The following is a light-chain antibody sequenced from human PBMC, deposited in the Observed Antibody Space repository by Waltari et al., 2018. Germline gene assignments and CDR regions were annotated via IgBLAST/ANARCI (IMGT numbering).Light chain of an antibody. CDR1: QSVTRY. Sequence: EIVLTQYPGTLALSPGERATLSCRASQSVTRYLAWYQQKPGLAPRLLIYDTSNRATGIPARFIGSGSGTDFSLTITSLESEDFAVYYCQQRANWPLTFGGGTKVEIK. CDR3: QQRANWPLT. J-gene: IGKJ4*01. CDR2: DTS. V-gene: IGKV3-11*01.